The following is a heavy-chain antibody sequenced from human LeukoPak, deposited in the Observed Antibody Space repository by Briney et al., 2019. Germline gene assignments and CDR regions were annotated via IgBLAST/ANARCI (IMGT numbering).Heavy chain of an antibody. D-gene: IGHD4/OR15-4a*01. V-gene: IGHV3-33*01. CDR2: IWYDGSNK. Sequence: AGGSLRLSCAASGFTFSSYGMHWVRQAPGKGLEWVAVIWYDGSNKYYADSVKGRFTISRDNSKNTLYLQMNSLRAEDTAVYYCATDEEGVKGTIYYFDYWGQGTLVTVSS. CDR3: ATDEEGVKGTIYYFDY. CDR1: GFTFSSYG. J-gene: IGHJ4*02.